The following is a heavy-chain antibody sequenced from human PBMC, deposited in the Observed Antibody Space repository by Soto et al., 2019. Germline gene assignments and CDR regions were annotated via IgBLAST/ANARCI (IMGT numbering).Heavy chain of an antibody. Sequence: QVQLVQSGAEVKKPGSSVKVSCKASGDTFSSYAISWVRQAPGQGLDWMGGIIPFFNTSNYAQKFQGRVTISADESTSTAYMELSSLRSEDTAMYYCARESAYGGNHLAFDYWCQGTLVTVSS. CDR2: IIPFFNTS. CDR3: ARESAYGGNHLAFDY. V-gene: IGHV1-69*01. CDR1: GDTFSSYA. D-gene: IGHD1-26*01. J-gene: IGHJ4*02.